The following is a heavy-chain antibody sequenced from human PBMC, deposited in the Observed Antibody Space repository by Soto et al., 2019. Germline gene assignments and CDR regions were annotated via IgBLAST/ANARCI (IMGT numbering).Heavy chain of an antibody. CDR2: ISYDGNNK. CDR1: GFTFSTYA. CDR3: ARLGPHDSGDCSDY. D-gene: IGHD4-17*01. J-gene: IGHJ4*02. V-gene: IGHV3-30-3*01. Sequence: QVQLVESGGGVVQPGRSLRLSCAASGFTFSTYAMHWVRQAPGKGLEWVAVISYDGNNKYYGDSVKGRFTISRDNSENTLYLQMNSLRGEDTAVYHCARLGPHDSGDCSDYWGQGTLVTVSS.